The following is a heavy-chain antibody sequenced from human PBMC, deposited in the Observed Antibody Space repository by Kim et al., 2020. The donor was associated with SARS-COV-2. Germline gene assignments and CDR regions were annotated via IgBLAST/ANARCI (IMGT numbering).Heavy chain of an antibody. J-gene: IGHJ6*02. CDR2: ISYDGSNK. V-gene: IGHV3-30*18. Sequence: GGSLRLSCAASGFTFSSYGMHWVRQAPGKGLEWVAVISYDGSNKYYADSVKGRFTISRDNSKNTLYLQMNSLRAEDTAVYYCAKDSAYYYGSGAGAYGMDVWGQGTTVTVSS. D-gene: IGHD3-10*01. CDR3: AKDSAYYYGSGAGAYGMDV. CDR1: GFTFSSYG.